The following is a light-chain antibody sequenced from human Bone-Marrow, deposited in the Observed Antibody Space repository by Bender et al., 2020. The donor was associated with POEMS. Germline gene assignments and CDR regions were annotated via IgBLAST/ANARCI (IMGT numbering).Light chain of an antibody. CDR3: SSYTTTNTRYV. Sequence: SALTQPASVSGSPGQSITISCTGTSSDIGAFNYVSWYQQHPGKAPKVMIYDVSNRPSGVSNRFSGSKSGNSAFLTISGLQAEDEADYYCSSYTTTNTRYVFGGGTKVTVL. V-gene: IGLV2-14*03. CDR2: DVS. CDR1: SSDIGAFNY. J-gene: IGLJ1*01.